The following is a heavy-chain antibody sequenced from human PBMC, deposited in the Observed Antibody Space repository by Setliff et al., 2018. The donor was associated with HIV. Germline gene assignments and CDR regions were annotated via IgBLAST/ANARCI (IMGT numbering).Heavy chain of an antibody. CDR1: GGSINSYY. D-gene: IGHD6-19*01. V-gene: IGHV4-59*01. Sequence: SETLSLTCSVSGGSINSYYWSWIRQPPGKGLEWVGYIYYTGGTTYNPSLKSRVTISVDTSKNQFSLKLTSVTVADTAVYYCAGYTSGWYAPYWGQGTLVTVSS. J-gene: IGHJ4*02. CDR3: AGYTSGWYAPY. CDR2: IYYTGGT.